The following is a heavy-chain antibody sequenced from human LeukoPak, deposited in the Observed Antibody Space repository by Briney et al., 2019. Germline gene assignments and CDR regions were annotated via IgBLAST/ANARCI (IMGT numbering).Heavy chain of an antibody. V-gene: IGHV3-23*01. Sequence: GGSLRLSCAASGFTFSSYAMSWARQAPGKGLEWVSAISGSGGSTYYADSVKGRFTISRDNSKNTLYLQMNSLRAEDTAVYYCAKVSSSWYLRQYYFDYWGQGTLVTVSS. J-gene: IGHJ4*02. CDR2: ISGSGGST. D-gene: IGHD6-13*01. CDR1: GFTFSSYA. CDR3: AKVSSSWYLRQYYFDY.